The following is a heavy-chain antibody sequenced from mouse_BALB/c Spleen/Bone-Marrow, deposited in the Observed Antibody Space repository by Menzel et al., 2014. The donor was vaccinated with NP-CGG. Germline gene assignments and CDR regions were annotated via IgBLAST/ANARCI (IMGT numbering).Heavy chain of an antibody. D-gene: IGHD2-14*01. CDR3: ARDGDYKYAWFAY. CDR2: ISDGGSYT. V-gene: IGHV5-4*02. J-gene: IGHJ3*01. CDR1: GFTFSDYY. Sequence: EVQRVESGGDLVKPGGSLKLSCAASGFTFSDYYMYWVRRTPEKRLEWVATISDGGSYTYYPDSVKGRFTISRDNAKNNLYLHMSSLKSEDTAMYYCARDGDYKYAWFAYWGQGTLVTVSA.